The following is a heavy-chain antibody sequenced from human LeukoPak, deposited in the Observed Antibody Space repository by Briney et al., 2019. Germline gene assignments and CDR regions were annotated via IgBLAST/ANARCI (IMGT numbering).Heavy chain of an antibody. D-gene: IGHD5-18*01. V-gene: IGHV3-20*04. CDR2: INWNGDTT. CDR1: GFSFDDYG. Sequence: GGSLRLSCAASGFSFDDYGMSWVRQAPGKGLEWVSGINWNGDTTDYADSVKGRFTISRDNSKNSLYVQMNSLRAEDTAVYYCARAITNYGYIFDYWGQGTLVTVSS. CDR3: ARAITNYGYIFDY. J-gene: IGHJ4*02.